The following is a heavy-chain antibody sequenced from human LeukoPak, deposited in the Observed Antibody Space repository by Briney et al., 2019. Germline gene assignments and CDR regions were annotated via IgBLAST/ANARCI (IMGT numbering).Heavy chain of an antibody. J-gene: IGHJ4*02. CDR3: VKADSGYDLLFDY. CDR1: GFTFSSYT. CDR2: ISYDGSNK. Sequence: GGSLRLSCAASGFTFSSYTMHWVRQAPGKGLEWVAVISYDGSNKYYADSVKGRFTISRDNSKNTLNLQMNSLRAEDTAVYYCVKADSGYDLLFDYWGQGTLVTVSS. V-gene: IGHV3-30-3*01. D-gene: IGHD5-12*01.